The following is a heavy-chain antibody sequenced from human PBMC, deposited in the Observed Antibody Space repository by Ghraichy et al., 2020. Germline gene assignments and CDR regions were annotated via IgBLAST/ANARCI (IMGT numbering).Heavy chain of an antibody. D-gene: IGHD4-17*01. Sequence: ASVKVSCKASGYTFSNFGINWLRQAPGQGLEWMGWSGPYNVNTDYAQKFKGRVTMTTDTSTNTADMELRSLTSDDTAIYYCARDVSVTQYFFDSWGQGTLVTVSS. CDR1: GYTFSNFG. CDR2: SGPYNVNT. J-gene: IGHJ4*02. V-gene: IGHV1-18*01. CDR3: ARDVSVTQYFFDS.